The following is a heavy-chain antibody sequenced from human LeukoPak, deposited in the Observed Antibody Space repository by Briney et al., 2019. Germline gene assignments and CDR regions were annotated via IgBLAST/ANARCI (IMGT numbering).Heavy chain of an antibody. J-gene: IGHJ6*03. CDR2: INPNSGGT. D-gene: IGHD4/OR15-4a*01. V-gene: IGHV1-2*06. CDR3: ARDRPDFGGKLRYYYMDV. Sequence: ASVKVSCKASGYTFTGYYMHWVRQAPGQGLEWMGRINPNSGGTNYAQKSQGRVTMTRDTSISTAYMELSRLRSDDTAVYYCARDRPDFGGKLRYYYMDVWGKGTTVTVSS. CDR1: GYTFTGYY.